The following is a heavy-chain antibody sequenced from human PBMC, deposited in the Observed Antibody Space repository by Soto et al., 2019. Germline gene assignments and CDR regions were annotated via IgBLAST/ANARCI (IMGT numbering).Heavy chain of an antibody. D-gene: IGHD2-8*01. CDR3: ARDGRDCTDGVCYFHH. CDR1: GFTFSRCD. V-gene: IGHV3-23*01. CDR2: IRYSGGTT. J-gene: IGHJ1*01. Sequence: EVQLLESGGGLVQPGGSLRLSCVASGFTFSRCDMNWVRQAPGRGLEWVSGIRYSGGTTFYADSVKGRFTVSRDNSRNTLYLQMNSLRDEDTAVYYCARDGRDCTDGVCYFHHWGQGTLVTVSS.